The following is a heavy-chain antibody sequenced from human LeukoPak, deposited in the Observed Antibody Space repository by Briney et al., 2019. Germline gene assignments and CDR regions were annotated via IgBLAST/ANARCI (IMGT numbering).Heavy chain of an antibody. CDR3: TRSPAEY. V-gene: IGHV3-48*02. CDR1: GITFRSYS. CDR2: ISSSGDTT. D-gene: IGHD1-14*01. Sequence: GGSLRLSCVVSGITFRSYSMNWVRQAPGRGLEWISYISSSGDTTHYADSVKGRFTVSRDNAKNSLYLQMNYLTDEDTALYYCTRSPAEYWGQGTLVSVSS. J-gene: IGHJ4*02.